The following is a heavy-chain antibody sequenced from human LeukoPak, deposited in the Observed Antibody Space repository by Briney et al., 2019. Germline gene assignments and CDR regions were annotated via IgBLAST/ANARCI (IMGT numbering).Heavy chain of an antibody. V-gene: IGHV4-31*03. CDR1: GGSISSGGYY. J-gene: IGHJ6*02. Sequence: SETLSHICTVSGGSISSGGYYWSWIRQHPGKGLEWIGYIYYSGSTYYNPSLKSRVTISVDTSKNQFSLKLSSVTAADTAVYYCARGSMVRGAKSPEYYYYGMDVWGQGTTVTVSS. CDR3: ARGSMVRGAKSPEYYYYGMDV. D-gene: IGHD3-10*01. CDR2: IYYSGST.